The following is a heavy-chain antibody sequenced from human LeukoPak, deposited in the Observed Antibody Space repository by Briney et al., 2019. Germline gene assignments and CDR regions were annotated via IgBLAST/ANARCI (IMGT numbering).Heavy chain of an antibody. CDR1: GASISSYD. V-gene: IGHV4-4*08. CDR2: ISNSGVP. CDR3: VSESRQLGN. D-gene: IGHD1-1*01. J-gene: IGHJ4*02. Sequence: SETLFLTCTVSGASISSYDWSWIRQPPGRGLEWIGFISNSGVPTYNPSLRSRVTISLDTSKNQFSLKLNSVTAADTAVYYCVSESRQLGNWGQGTLVTLSS.